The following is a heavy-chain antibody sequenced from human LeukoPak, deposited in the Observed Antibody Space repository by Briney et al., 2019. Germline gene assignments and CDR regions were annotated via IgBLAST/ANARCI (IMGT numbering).Heavy chain of an antibody. D-gene: IGHD3-22*01. CDR3: ARLFVYDSSGEPFDY. Sequence: GASVKVSCKASGYTFTSYGISWVRQAPGQGLEWMGWISAYNGNTNYAQKLQGRVTMTTDTSTSTAYMELRSLRSDDTAMYYCARLFVYDSSGEPFDYWGQGTLVTVSS. V-gene: IGHV1-18*01. CDR1: GYTFTSYG. J-gene: IGHJ4*02. CDR2: ISAYNGNT.